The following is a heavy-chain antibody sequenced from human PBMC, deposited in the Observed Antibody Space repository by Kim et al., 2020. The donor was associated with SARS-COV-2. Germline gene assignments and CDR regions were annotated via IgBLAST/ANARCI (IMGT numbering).Heavy chain of an antibody. J-gene: IGHJ3*02. D-gene: IGHD3-3*01. Sequence: SETLSLTCTVSGGSISSSSYYWGWIRQPPGKGLEWIGSIYYSGSTYYNPSLKSRVTISVDTSKNQFSLKLSSVTAADTAVYYCARVLEAFDIWGQGTMVTVSS. CDR1: GGSISSSSYY. CDR2: IYYSGST. V-gene: IGHV4-39*07. CDR3: ARVLEAFDI.